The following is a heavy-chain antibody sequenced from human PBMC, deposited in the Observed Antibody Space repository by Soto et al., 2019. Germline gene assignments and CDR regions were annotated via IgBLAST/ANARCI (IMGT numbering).Heavy chain of an antibody. CDR2: IYYSGST. V-gene: IGHV4-30-4*01. Sequence: PSETLSLTCTVSGGSISSGDYYWSGIRQPPGKGLEWIGYIYYSGSTYYNPSLKSRVTISVDTSKNQFSLKLSSVTAADTAVYYCARENYEEYYFDYWGQGTLVTVSS. D-gene: IGHD1-7*01. CDR3: ARENYEEYYFDY. J-gene: IGHJ4*02. CDR1: GGSISSGDYY.